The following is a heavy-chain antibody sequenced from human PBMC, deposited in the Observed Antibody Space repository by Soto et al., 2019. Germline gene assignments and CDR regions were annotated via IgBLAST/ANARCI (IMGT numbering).Heavy chain of an antibody. CDR2: IWYDGSNK. Sequence: GGSLRLSCAASGFTFSSYGMHWVRQAPGKGLEWVAVIWYDGSNKYYADSVKGRFTISRDNSKNTLYLQMNSLRAEGTAVYYCARDRLATVTYLFDYWGQGTLVTVSA. CDR1: GFTFSSYG. J-gene: IGHJ4*02. CDR3: ARDRLATVTYLFDY. D-gene: IGHD4-17*01. V-gene: IGHV3-33*01.